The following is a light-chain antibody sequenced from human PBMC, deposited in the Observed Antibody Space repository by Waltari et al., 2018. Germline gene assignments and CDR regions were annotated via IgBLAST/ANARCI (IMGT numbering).Light chain of an antibody. CDR2: EVS. CDR3: SSYAGSNTWV. CDR1: SSDVGGYHY. J-gene: IGLJ3*02. V-gene: IGLV2-8*01. Sequence: QSALTQPPSASGSPGQSVTISSTGPSSDVGGYHYVSWYQHHPGKAPKFMIYEVSKRPSGVPDRFSGSKSGNTASLTVSGLQAEDEADYYCSSYAGSNTWVFGGGTKLTVL.